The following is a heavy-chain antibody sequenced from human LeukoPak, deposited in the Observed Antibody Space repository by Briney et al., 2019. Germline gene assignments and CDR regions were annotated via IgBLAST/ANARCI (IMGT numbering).Heavy chain of an antibody. Sequence: GASVKVSCKASGYTFTSYTMNWVRQAPGQGLEWVGWINTNTGNPTYAQGFTGRFVFSLDTSVSTAYLQISSLKAEDTAVYYCARVARGFLEWYHFFNWFDPWGQGTLVTVSS. CDR2: INTNTGNP. V-gene: IGHV7-4-1*02. J-gene: IGHJ5*02. CDR1: GYTFTSYT. D-gene: IGHD3-3*01. CDR3: ARVARGFLEWYHFFNWFDP.